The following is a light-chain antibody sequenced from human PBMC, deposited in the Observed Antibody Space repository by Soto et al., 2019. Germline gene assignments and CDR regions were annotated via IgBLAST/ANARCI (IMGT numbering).Light chain of an antibody. Sequence: EMVMTQSPATLSVSPGERATLSCRASQSVSRNLAWYQQKPGQAPRLLIYGASTRATGVPARFSGSGSGTEFTLTISSLHSEDFAVYHCQHYNSWPRAFGQGTKVE. CDR1: QSVSRN. CDR3: QHYNSWPRA. V-gene: IGKV3-15*01. CDR2: GAS. J-gene: IGKJ1*01.